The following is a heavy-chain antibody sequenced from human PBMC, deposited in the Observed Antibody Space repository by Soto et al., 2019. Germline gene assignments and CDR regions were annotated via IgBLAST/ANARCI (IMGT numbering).Heavy chain of an antibody. CDR3: ARPRGYSGYDLRTDFDY. CDR2: ISSSSSYI. D-gene: IGHD5-12*01. V-gene: IGHV3-21*01. CDR1: GFTFSSYS. Sequence: GESLKISCAASGFTFSSYSMNWVRQAPGKGLEWVSSISSSSSYIYYADSVKGRFTISRDNAKNSLYLQMNSLRAEDTAVYYCARPRGYSGYDLRTDFDYWGQGTLVTVSS. J-gene: IGHJ4*02.